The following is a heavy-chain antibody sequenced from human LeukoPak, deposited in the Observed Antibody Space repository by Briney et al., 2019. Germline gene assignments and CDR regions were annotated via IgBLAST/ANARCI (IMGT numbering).Heavy chain of an antibody. D-gene: IGHD3-10*01. J-gene: IGHJ3*02. CDR1: GGSISSYY. CDR2: IYYSGST. Sequence: SETLSLTCTVSGGSISSYYWSWIRQPPGKGLEWIGYIYYSGSTNYNPSLKSRVTISVDTSKNQFSLKLSSVTAADTAVYYCARRTGDPEDYYGSGTYAFDIWGQGTMVTVSS. CDR3: ARRTGDPEDYYGSGTYAFDI. V-gene: IGHV4-59*01.